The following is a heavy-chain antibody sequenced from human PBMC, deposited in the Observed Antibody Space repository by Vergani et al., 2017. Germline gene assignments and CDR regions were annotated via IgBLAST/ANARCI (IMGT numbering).Heavy chain of an antibody. V-gene: IGHV4-4*07. D-gene: IGHD6-6*01. CDR1: GDSISPYY. CDR3: AREYSSSVGFLAY. Sequence: QVQLQESGPGLVKPSETLSLTCIVSGDSISPYYWSWIRQPAGKGLEWIGRIYTSESTNYNPSLKSRVTMSVDTSKNQFSLKLSSVTAADTAVYYCAREYSSSVGFLAYWGQGTLVTVSS. J-gene: IGHJ4*02. CDR2: IYTSEST.